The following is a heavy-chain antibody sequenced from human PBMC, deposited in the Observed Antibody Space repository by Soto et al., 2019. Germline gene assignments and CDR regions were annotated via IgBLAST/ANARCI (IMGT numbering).Heavy chain of an antibody. CDR1: GFTFTSSA. J-gene: IGHJ6*02. CDR3: AADYYYDSSGYYRYGYYGMDV. CDR2: IVVGSGNT. V-gene: IGHV1-58*01. D-gene: IGHD3-22*01. Sequence: GASVKVSCKASGFTFTSSAVQWVRQARGQRLEWIGWIVVGSGNTNYAQKFQERVTITRDMSTSTAYMELSSLRSEDTAVYYCAADYYYDSSGYYRYGYYGMDVWGQGTTVTVS.